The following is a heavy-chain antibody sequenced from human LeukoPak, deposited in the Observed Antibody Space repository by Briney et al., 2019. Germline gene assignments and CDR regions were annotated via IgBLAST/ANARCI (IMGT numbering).Heavy chain of an antibody. CDR1: GGTFSSYA. V-gene: IGHV1-69*04. CDR3: ARENYDSSGYYATVKFDY. J-gene: IGHJ4*02. CDR2: IIPILGIA. Sequence: SVKVSCKASGGTFSSYAISWVRQAPGQGLEWMGRIIPILGIANYAQKFQGRVTITADKSTSTAYMELSSLRSEDTAVYYCARENYDSSGYYATVKFDYWGQGTLVTVSS. D-gene: IGHD3-22*01.